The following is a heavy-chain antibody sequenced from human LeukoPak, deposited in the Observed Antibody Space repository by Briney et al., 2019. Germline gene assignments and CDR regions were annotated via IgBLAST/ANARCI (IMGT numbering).Heavy chain of an antibody. Sequence: GASVNVSCKASGYTFTSYYMHWVRQAPGQGLEWMGRINPNNGATNYAQKLQGRVTITGDTSISTAYMELSSLRSDDTAVYYCTRESGSYHGNDYWGQGTLVTVSS. V-gene: IGHV1-2*06. D-gene: IGHD1-26*01. CDR2: INPNNGAT. CDR1: GYTFTSYY. CDR3: TRESGSYHGNDY. J-gene: IGHJ4*02.